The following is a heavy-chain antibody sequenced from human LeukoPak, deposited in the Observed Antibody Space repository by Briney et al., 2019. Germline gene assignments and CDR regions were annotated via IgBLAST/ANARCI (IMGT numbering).Heavy chain of an antibody. Sequence: VASVNVSFKGSGYTFTSYDIHWVRPATGQGLEGMGLMNSNSCNTGFPQKFQGRLPMTRNTSISTAYMELSSLRSEHTAVYYCARGGLRYCSGGSCHYYFDYWGQGTLVTVSS. D-gene: IGHD2-15*01. CDR1: GYTFTSYD. CDR2: MNSNSCNT. V-gene: IGHV1-8*01. CDR3: ARGGLRYCSGGSCHYYFDY. J-gene: IGHJ4*02.